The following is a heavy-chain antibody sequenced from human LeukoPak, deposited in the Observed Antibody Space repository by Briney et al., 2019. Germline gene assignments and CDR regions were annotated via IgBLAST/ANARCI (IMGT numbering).Heavy chain of an antibody. D-gene: IGHD3-22*01. J-gene: IGHJ4*02. Sequence: PGGSLRLSCAASGFTFSSYSMNWVRQAPGKGLEWVSSISSSSSYIYYADSVKGRFTISRDNAKNSLYLQMNSLRAEDTAVYYCARSYYDSSGYYPGNFDYWGQGTLVTVSS. CDR3: ARSYYDSSGYYPGNFDY. V-gene: IGHV3-21*01. CDR2: ISSSSSYI. CDR1: GFTFSSYS.